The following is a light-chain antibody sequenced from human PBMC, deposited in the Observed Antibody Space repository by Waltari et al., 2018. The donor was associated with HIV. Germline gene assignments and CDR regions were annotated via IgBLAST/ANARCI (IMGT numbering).Light chain of an antibody. V-gene: IGLV10-54*04. CDR3: LAWDTNLGGWV. CDR1: NNNVDHQS. J-gene: IGLJ3*02. Sequence: LTQPPSMSTVSGQTATVTCIGANNNVDHQSPAWVQPRQGHPPKLLPPRNNNRPSGVSGRFSASRAGDTTFLTISGLQSEDEADYFCLAWDTNLGGWVFGGGTHLTV. CDR2: RNN.